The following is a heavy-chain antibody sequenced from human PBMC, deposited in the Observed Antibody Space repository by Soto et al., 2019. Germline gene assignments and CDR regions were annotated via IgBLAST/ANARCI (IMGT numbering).Heavy chain of an antibody. CDR3: GTVFEH. Sequence: EVQLVESGGGSVQPGGSLRLSCVASGITFTNYWMHWVRQVPGKGPVWVARVDSDGRGTSYADFVKGRFTISRDNAKNTLYLQMHSLRVEDTAMYYCGTVFEHWGQGIPVTVSS. CDR2: VDSDGRGT. J-gene: IGHJ4*02. V-gene: IGHV3-74*01. CDR1: GITFTNYW.